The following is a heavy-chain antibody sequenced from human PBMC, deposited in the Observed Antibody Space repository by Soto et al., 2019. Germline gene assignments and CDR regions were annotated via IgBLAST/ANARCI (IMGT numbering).Heavy chain of an antibody. CDR1: GGPIRSYC. CDR3: ARGGGKYYYGSSGHSNHAMDV. CDR2: IYDSGNT. J-gene: IGHJ6*02. Sequence: SETLSLTCTVSGGPIRSYCWSWIRQPPGKGLECIGYIYDSGNTDYNPSLKSRVTISVDTSKNQFSLKLSSVTTADTAVYYCARGGGKYYYGSSGHSNHAMDVWGQETTVTVSS. V-gene: IGHV4-59*01. D-gene: IGHD3-22*01.